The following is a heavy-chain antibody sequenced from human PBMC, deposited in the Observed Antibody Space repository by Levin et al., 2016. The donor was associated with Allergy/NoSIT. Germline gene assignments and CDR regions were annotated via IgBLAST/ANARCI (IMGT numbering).Heavy chain of an antibody. CDR2: ISGSGGST. Sequence: VRQMPGKGLEWVSAISGSGGSTFYADSVKGRFTISRDNSKNTLYLQMNSLRAEDTAIYYCAKKYYYDGNVKDAFDIWGQGTMVTVSS. D-gene: IGHD3-22*01. V-gene: IGHV3-23*01. J-gene: IGHJ3*02. CDR3: AKKYYYDGNVKDAFDI.